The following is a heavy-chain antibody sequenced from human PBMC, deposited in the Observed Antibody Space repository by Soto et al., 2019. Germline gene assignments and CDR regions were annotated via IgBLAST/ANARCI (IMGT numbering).Heavy chain of an antibody. J-gene: IGHJ4*02. CDR2: ISAYNGNT. CDR3: ARDPRSRSGYYHYQLDY. D-gene: IGHD3-22*01. Sequence: QVQLVQSGAEVKKPGASVKVSCKASGYTFTSYGISWVRQAPGQGLEWMGWISAYNGNTNYAQKLQGRVTMTTDTSTSTAYIALRSLRSDDTAVYYCARDPRSRSGYYHYQLDYWGQGTLVTVSS. CDR1: GYTFTSYG. V-gene: IGHV1-18*01.